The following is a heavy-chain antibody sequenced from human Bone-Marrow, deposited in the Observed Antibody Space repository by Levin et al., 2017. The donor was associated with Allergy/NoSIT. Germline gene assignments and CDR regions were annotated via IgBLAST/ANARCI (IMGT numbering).Heavy chain of an antibody. D-gene: IGHD6-19*01. J-gene: IGHJ4*02. CDR3: ATNGFSSGWYDFDH. V-gene: IGHV3-15*01. Sequence: SCAAAGFTFSDAWVSWVRQAPGKGLEWVGRIKSKVDGGTTDYAAPLKDRFTISRDDSKNTLYLQMNSLKPEDTAVYYCATNGFSSGWYDFDHWGQGTLVTVSS. CDR2: IKSKVDGGTT. CDR1: GFTFSDAW.